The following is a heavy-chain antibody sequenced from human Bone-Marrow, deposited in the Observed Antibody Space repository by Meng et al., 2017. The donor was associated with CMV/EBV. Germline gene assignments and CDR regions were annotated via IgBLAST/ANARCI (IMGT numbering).Heavy chain of an antibody. CDR2: INSEGTSR. CDR1: GFTFSNYW. D-gene: IGHD3-16*01. Sequence: GESLKISCAASGFTFSNYWMHWVRQAPGKGLVWVSRINSEGTSRSYAGSVKGRLTTSRDNAKNTLYLQMSSLRVDDTAIYYCARESYTDAFDIWGEGIMV. J-gene: IGHJ3*02. CDR3: ARESYTDAFDI. V-gene: IGHV3-74*01.